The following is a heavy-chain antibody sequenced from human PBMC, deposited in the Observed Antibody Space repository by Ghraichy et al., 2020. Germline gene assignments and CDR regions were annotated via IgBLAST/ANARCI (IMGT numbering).Heavy chain of an antibody. CDR3: ARATYLFNWGFDY. CDR1: GYTFTSYA. CDR2: INAGNGNT. J-gene: IGHJ4*02. Sequence: ASVKVSCKASGYTFTSYAMHWVRQAPGQRLEWMGWINAGNGNTKYSQKFQGRVTITRDTSASTAYMELSSLRYEDTAVYYCARATYLFNWGFDYWGQGTLVTVSS. D-gene: IGHD7-27*01. V-gene: IGHV1-3*01.